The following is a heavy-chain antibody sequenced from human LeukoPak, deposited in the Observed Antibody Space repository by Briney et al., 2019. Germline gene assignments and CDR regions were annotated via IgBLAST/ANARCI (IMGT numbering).Heavy chain of an antibody. CDR1: GFTFDDYA. V-gene: IGHV3-9*01. CDR3: ARRAGYNGFGYYYYYMDV. D-gene: IGHD5-12*01. CDR2: ISWNSGSI. J-gene: IGHJ6*03. Sequence: PGGSLRLSCAASGFTFDDYAMHWVRQAPGKGLEWVSGISWNSGSIGYADSVKGRFTISRDNAKNSLYLQMNSLRAEDTAVYYCARRAGYNGFGYYYYYMDVWGKGTTVTVSS.